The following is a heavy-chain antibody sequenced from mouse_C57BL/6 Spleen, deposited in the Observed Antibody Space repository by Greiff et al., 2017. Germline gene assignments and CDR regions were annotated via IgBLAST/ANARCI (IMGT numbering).Heavy chain of an antibody. CDR1: GFTFSSYA. V-gene: IGHV5-4*01. CDR3: ARADYGRWYFDV. J-gene: IGHJ1*03. D-gene: IGHD1-1*01. Sequence: EVQLVESGGGLVKPGGSLKLSCAASGFTFSSYAMSWVRQTPEKRLEWVATISDGGSYTYYPDNVKGRFTISRDNAKNNLYLQMSHLKSEDTAMYYCARADYGRWYFDVWGTGTTVTVSS. CDR2: ISDGGSYT.